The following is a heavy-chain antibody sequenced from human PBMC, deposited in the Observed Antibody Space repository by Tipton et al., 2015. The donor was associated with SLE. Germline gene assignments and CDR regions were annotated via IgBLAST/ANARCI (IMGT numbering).Heavy chain of an antibody. V-gene: IGHV4-4*09. D-gene: IGHD2-2*01. CDR3: AREDCSTTSCPYNWFDP. J-gene: IGHJ5*02. Sequence: TLSLTCTVSGGSISTYYWSWIRQPPGKGLEWIGYIYTSGSTNYNPSLKSRVTISLDTSKNQISLKLSSVTAADTAIYYCAREDCSTTSCPYNWFDPWGQGTLVTVSS. CDR1: GGSISTYY. CDR2: IYTSGST.